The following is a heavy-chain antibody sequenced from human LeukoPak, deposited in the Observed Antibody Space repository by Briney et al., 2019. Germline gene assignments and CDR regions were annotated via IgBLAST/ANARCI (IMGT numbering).Heavy chain of an antibody. J-gene: IGHJ6*03. CDR1: GFTFDDYA. V-gene: IGHV3-9*01. CDR3: AKDITSYYDFWSGHVPGYYYYMDV. D-gene: IGHD3-3*01. Sequence: GGSLRLSCAASGFTFDDYAMHWVRQAPGKGLEWVSGISWNSGSIGYADSVKGRFTISRDNAKNSLYLQMNSLRAEDTASYYCAKDITSYYDFWSGHVPGYYYYMDVWGKGTTVTVSS. CDR2: ISWNSGSI.